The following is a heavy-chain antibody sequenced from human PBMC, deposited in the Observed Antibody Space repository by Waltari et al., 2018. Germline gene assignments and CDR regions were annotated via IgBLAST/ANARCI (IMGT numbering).Heavy chain of an antibody. V-gene: IGHV4-34*01. D-gene: IGHD1-20*01. CDR3: ARGLDNAKTGY. CDR2: IHPSGST. Sequence: QVHLQQWGAGRLKSPETLSLTCPVYGGSFSGYYGSWIRQPPGKELEWIGEIHPSGSTDYKSSLQSRVTIMLDTSKNHLSLKLTSVTAADTAVYYCARGLDNAKTGYWGQGTLVTVSS. CDR1: GGSFSGYY. J-gene: IGHJ4*02.